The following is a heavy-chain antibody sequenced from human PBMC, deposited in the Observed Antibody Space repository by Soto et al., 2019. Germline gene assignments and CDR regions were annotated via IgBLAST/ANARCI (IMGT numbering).Heavy chain of an antibody. Sequence: GGSLRLSCAASGFTFSTFAMSWVRQAPGKGMEWVSAISGSGGTTYNADSVKGRFTISRDNSKSTVYLELNNLSAEDTAVYHCAKNQGVELVPLATVDWFDPWGQGSVVTVSS. CDR3: AKNQGVELVPLATVDWFDP. V-gene: IGHV3-23*01. CDR2: ISGSGGTT. CDR1: GFTFSTFA. J-gene: IGHJ5*02. D-gene: IGHD1-26*01.